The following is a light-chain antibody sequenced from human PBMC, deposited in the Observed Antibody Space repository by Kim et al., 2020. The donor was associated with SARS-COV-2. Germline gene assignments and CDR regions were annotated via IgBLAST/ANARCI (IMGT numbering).Light chain of an antibody. CDR1: SSDVGGYNY. Sequence: QSALTQPASVPGSPGQSITISCTGTSSDVGGYNYVSWYQQHPGKAPKLMIYDVSNRPSGVSNRFSGSKSGNTASLTISGLQAEDEADYYCSSYTSSSTRFGGGTQLTVL. CDR2: DVS. CDR3: SSYTSSSTR. V-gene: IGLV2-14*03. J-gene: IGLJ3*02.